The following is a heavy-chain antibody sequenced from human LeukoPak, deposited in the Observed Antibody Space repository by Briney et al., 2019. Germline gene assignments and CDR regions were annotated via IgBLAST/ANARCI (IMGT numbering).Heavy chain of an antibody. CDR2: IYTSGST. J-gene: IGHJ6*03. CDR1: GGSISSYY. D-gene: IGHD3-3*01. V-gene: IGHV4-4*09. CDR3: ARHTPETKYYDFWSGHYPPVYYYYYYMDV. Sequence: PSETLSLTCTVSGGSISSYYWSWIRQPPGKGLEWIGYIYTSGSTNYNPSLKSRVTISVDTSKNQFSLKLSSVTAADTAVYYCARHTPETKYYDFWSGHYPPVYYYYYYMDVWGKGTTVTVSS.